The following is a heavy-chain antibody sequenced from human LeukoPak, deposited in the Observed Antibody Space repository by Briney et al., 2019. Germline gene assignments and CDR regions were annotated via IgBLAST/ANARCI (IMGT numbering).Heavy chain of an antibody. J-gene: IGHJ4*02. D-gene: IGHD3-10*01. V-gene: IGHV1-2*06. CDR1: GYTFTGYY. Sequence: ASVKVSCKASGYTFTGYYMHWVRQAPGQGLEWMGRINPNSGGTNYAQKFQGRVTMTRDTSISTAYMELSRLRSDDTAMYYCARDRESMVRGVTGTDYWGQGTLVTVSS. CDR3: ARDRESMVRGVTGTDY. CDR2: INPNSGGT.